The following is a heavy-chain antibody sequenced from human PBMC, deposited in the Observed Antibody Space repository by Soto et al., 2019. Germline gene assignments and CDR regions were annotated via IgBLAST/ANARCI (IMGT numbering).Heavy chain of an antibody. CDR2: ISSSSSYI. Sequence: GGSLRLSCAASGFTFSSYSMNWVRQAPGKGLEWVSSISSSSSYIYYADSVKGRFTISRDNAKNSLYLQMNSLRAEDTAVYYCARPGGIAAAGTAMFAFDIWGQGTMVTVSS. CDR3: ARPGGIAAAGTAMFAFDI. V-gene: IGHV3-21*01. D-gene: IGHD6-13*01. J-gene: IGHJ3*02. CDR1: GFTFSSYS.